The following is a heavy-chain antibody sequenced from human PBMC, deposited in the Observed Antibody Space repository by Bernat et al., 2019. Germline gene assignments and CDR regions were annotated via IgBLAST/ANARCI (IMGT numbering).Heavy chain of an antibody. CDR3: ATHSSTWSFYYSYYMDV. V-gene: IGHV3-23*04. J-gene: IGHJ6*03. Sequence: EVQLVESGGGLVQPGGSLRLSCAASGFTFSSYAMSWVRQAPGKGLEWVSAISGSGGSTYYADSVKGRFTISRDNSKNTLYLQMNSLRDEDTAVYYCATHSSTWSFYYSYYMDVWGKGTTVTVS. D-gene: IGHD6-13*01. CDR1: GFTFSSYA. CDR2: ISGSGGST.